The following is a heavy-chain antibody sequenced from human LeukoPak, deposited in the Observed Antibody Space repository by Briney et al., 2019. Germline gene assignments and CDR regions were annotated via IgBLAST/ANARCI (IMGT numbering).Heavy chain of an antibody. CDR2: IYYSGST. D-gene: IGHD4-17*01. CDR3: ARVGFGTVTPHYYYGMDV. Sequence: PSETLSLTCTVSGGSISSYYWSWIRQPPGKGVEWIGYIYYSGSTNYNPSLKSRVTISVDTSKNQFSLKLSSVTAADTAVYYCARVGFGTVTPHYYYGMDVWGQGTTVTVSS. J-gene: IGHJ6*02. CDR1: GGSISSYY. V-gene: IGHV4-59*12.